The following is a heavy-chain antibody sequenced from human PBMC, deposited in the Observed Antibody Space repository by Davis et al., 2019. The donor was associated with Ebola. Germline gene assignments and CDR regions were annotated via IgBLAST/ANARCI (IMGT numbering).Heavy chain of an antibody. CDR3: AREAVAYQFDY. V-gene: IGHV7-4-1*02. CDR2: INTNTGNP. CDR1: GYTFTSYA. Sequence: ASSVKVSCKASGYTFTSYAMNWVRQAPGQGLEWMGWINTNTGNPTYAQGFTGRFVLSLDTSVSTAYLQISSLKAEDTAVYYCAREAVAYQFDYWGQGTLVTVSS. J-gene: IGHJ4*02. D-gene: IGHD6-19*01.